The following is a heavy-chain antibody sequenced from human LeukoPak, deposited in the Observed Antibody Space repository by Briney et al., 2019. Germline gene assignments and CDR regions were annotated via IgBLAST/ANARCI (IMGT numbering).Heavy chain of an antibody. CDR2: IYYSGST. Sequence: SETLSLTCTVSGGSIVTYYWSWIRHPPGKGLEWIGYIYYSGSTNYNPSLKSRVTISLDTSKNQFSLKLSSVTAADTALYYCARERDYGDSFFDYWGQGTLVTVSS. D-gene: IGHD4-17*01. CDR3: ARERDYGDSFFDY. J-gene: IGHJ4*02. CDR1: GGSIVTYY. V-gene: IGHV4-59*01.